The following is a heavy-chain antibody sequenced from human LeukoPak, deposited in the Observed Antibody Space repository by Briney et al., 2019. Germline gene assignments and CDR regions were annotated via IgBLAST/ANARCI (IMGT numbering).Heavy chain of an antibody. V-gene: IGHV3-21*01. CDR1: EFTGASLA. CDR3: MVQITYGELSDPDF. Sequence: PGQTLTLTCVELEFTGASLAIHWVSQVPGKGLKWVSSSGTRSGTKYYADSVKGRFTISRDSAINSVSLQINSLRAEDTAVYYCMVQITYGELSDPDFWGQGTLVTVSS. CDR2: SGTRSGTK. J-gene: IGHJ4*02. D-gene: IGHD3-16*02.